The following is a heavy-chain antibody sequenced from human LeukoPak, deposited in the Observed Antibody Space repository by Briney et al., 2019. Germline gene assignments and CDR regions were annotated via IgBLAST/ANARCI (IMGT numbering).Heavy chain of an antibody. Sequence: SETLSFTCAVYGGSFSGYYWSWIRQPPGKGLEWIGEINHSGSTNYNPSLKSRVTISVDTSKNHFSLRLSSVTAADTAVYYCARDRGYYDSSGYYSWGQGTLVTVSS. CDR1: GGSFSGYY. D-gene: IGHD3-22*01. J-gene: IGHJ5*02. CDR3: ARDRGYYDSSGYYS. V-gene: IGHV4-34*01. CDR2: INHSGST.